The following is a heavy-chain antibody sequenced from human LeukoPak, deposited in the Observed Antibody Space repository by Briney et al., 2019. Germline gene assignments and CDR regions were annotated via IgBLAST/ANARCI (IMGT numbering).Heavy chain of an antibody. D-gene: IGHD6-13*01. V-gene: IGHV3-48*03. CDR1: GFTFSSHD. CDR2: ITTSSDDT. Sequence: GGSLRLSCAASGFTFSSHDMDWVRQAPGKGLEWISHITTSSDDTHYADSVKGRFIISRDSVKDSLYLQMNSLRAEDTAVYYCVRDMTARSWHAFDSWGRGTLVTVSS. CDR3: VRDMTARSWHAFDS. J-gene: IGHJ4*02.